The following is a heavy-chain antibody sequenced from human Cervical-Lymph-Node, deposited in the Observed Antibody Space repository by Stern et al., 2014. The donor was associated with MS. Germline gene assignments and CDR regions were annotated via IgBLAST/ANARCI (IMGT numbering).Heavy chain of an antibody. CDR1: GFSLSTSGMC. CDR3: ARLGGSFRYYFDY. J-gene: IGHJ4*02. CDR2: IDWDDDK. D-gene: IGHD2-15*01. Sequence: QITLQESGPALVKPTQTLTLTCTFSGFSLSTSGMCVSWIRQTPGKALAWLARIDWDDDKYYSTSLKTRLTISKDTSKNQVVLTMTNMDPVDTATYYCARLGGSFRYYFDYWGQGTLVTVSS. V-gene: IGHV2-70*15.